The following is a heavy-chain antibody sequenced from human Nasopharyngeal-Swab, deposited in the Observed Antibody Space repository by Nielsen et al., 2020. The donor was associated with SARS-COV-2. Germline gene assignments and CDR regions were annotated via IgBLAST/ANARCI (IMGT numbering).Heavy chain of an antibody. CDR3: ARVSTAYGSGSTSNSTPYYYYGMDV. V-gene: IGHV4-59*01. D-gene: IGHD3-10*01. J-gene: IGHJ6*02. CDR2: IYYSGST. Sequence: WIRQPPGKGLEWIGYIYYSGSTNYNPSLKSRVTISVDTSKNQFSLKLSSVTAADTAVYYCARVSTAYGSGSTSNSTPYYYYGMDVWGQGTTVTVSS.